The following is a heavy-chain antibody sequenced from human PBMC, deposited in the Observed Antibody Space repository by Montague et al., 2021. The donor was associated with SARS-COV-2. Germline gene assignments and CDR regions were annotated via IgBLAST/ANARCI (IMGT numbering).Heavy chain of an antibody. CDR1: GGSFSGNY. J-gene: IGHJ6*02. CDR3: ARGLPVTTLFYYFGMDV. Sequence: SETLSLTCAVYGGSFSGNYWSWIRQPPGKGLEWIGEINHYGSTNYNPSLKSRVTMSVDTSKNQFSPKLSSVTAADTAVDYCARGLPVTTLFYYFGMDVWGQGTTVTVSS. D-gene: IGHD4-11*01. CDR2: INHYGST. V-gene: IGHV4-34*01.